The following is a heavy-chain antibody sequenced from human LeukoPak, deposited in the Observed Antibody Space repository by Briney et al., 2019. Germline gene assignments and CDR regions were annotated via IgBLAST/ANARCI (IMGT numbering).Heavy chain of an antibody. CDR2: IKQDAGEK. V-gene: IGHV3-7*04. CDR3: ARDRPGGYFDY. D-gene: IGHD3-16*01. Sequence: GGSLRLSCAASGFTFTDYWLSWVRQAPGKGLEWVANIKQDAGEKYYVDSVKGRFTISRDNAKKSVYLQMNSLRAEDTAVYYCARDRPGGYFDYWGQGTLVTVSS. J-gene: IGHJ4*02. CDR1: GFTFTDYW.